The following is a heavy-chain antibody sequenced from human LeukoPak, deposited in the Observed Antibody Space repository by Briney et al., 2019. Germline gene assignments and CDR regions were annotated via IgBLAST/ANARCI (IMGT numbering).Heavy chain of an antibody. D-gene: IGHD1-26*01. V-gene: IGHV4-59*12. Sequence: SETLSLTCTVSGGSISSYYWSWIRQPPGKGLEWIGYIFYTGSTNYNPSLKSRVTISVDTSKNQFSLKLSSVTAADTAVYYCARFGVSSGSYQDYWGQGTLVTVSS. CDR2: IFYTGST. CDR1: GGSISSYY. J-gene: IGHJ4*02. CDR3: ARFGVSSGSYQDY.